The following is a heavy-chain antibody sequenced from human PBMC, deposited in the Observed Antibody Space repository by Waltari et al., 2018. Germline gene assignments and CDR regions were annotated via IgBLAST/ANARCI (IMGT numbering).Heavy chain of an antibody. V-gene: IGHV1-24*01. CDR3: ATFKPVLFTIFGVVTSYYVDY. J-gene: IGHJ4*02. D-gene: IGHD3-3*01. Sequence: QVQLVQSGAEVKKPGASVKVSCKVSGYTLTELSMHWVRQAPGKGLEWMGGLDPEDGETIYAHKFQGRVTMTEDTATDTAYMELSSLRSEDTAVYYCATFKPVLFTIFGVVTSYYVDYWGQGTLVTVSS. CDR1: GYTLTELS. CDR2: LDPEDGET.